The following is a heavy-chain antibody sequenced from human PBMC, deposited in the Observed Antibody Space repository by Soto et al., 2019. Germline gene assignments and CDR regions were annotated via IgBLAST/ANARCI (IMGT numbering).Heavy chain of an antibody. CDR1: GGSFSGYY. J-gene: IGHJ4*02. D-gene: IGHD4-17*01. V-gene: IGHV4-34*01. Sequence: PSETLSLTCAVYGGSFSGYYWSWIRQPPGKGLEWIGEIYHSGSTNYNPSLKSRVTISVDTSKIQFSLKLSSVTAADTAVYYCARLDDYGDYVFDYWGQGTLVTVSS. CDR2: IYHSGST. CDR3: ARLDDYGDYVFDY.